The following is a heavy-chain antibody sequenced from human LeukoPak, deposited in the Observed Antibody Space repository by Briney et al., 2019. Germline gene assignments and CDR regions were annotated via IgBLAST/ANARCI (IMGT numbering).Heavy chain of an antibody. CDR3: ARAGTNLGDYDY. Sequence: SETLSLTCAVYCGSFSGYYWSWIRQPPGKGLEWIGEINHSGSTNFNPSLKSRVTTSADTSKNEFSLKLSSVTAADTAVYYCARAGTNLGDYDYWGQGTLVTVST. CDR1: CGSFSGYY. CDR2: INHSGST. V-gene: IGHV4-34*01. J-gene: IGHJ4*02. D-gene: IGHD4-17*01.